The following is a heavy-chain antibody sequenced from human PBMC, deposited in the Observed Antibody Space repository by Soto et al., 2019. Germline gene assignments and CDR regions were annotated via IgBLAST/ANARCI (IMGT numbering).Heavy chain of an antibody. CDR2: IDPSDSYT. CDR3: ARHQARLLRYFDWLPRDV. D-gene: IGHD3-9*01. CDR1: GYSFTSYW. V-gene: IGHV5-10-1*01. Sequence: GESLKISCKGSGYSFTSYWISWVRQMPGKGLEWMGRIDPSDSYTNYSPSFQGHVTISADKSISTAYLQWSSLKASDTAMYYCARHQARLLRYFDWLPRDVWGQGTTVTVSS. J-gene: IGHJ6*02.